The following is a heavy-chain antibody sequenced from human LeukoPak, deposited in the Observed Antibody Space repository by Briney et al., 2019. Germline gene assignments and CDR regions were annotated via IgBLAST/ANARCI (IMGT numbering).Heavy chain of an antibody. CDR3: ASRYSPFDF. V-gene: IGHV3-11*04. J-gene: IGHJ4*02. Sequence: GGSLRLSCAVSGFTFSDYYMSWIRQAPGKGLEWVSYISGSGSTTYYADSVKGRFTISRVNAKNSLYLQMNSLRAEDTAVYYCASRYSPFDFWGQGTLVTVSS. CDR2: ISGSGSTT. D-gene: IGHD5-18*01. CDR1: GFTFSDYY.